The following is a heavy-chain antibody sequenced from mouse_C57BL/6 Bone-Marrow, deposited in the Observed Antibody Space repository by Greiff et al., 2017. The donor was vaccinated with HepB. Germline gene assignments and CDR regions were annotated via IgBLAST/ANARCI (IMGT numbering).Heavy chain of an antibody. D-gene: IGHD1-1*01. V-gene: IGHV1-26*01. CDR3: ARWHYYGSSLYAMDY. J-gene: IGHJ4*01. CDR1: GYTFTDYY. Sequence: EVKLQQSGPELVKPGASVKISCKASGYTFTDYYMNWVKQSHGKSLEWIGDINPNNGGTSYNQKFKGKATLTVDKSSSTAYMELRSLTSEDSAVYYCARWHYYGSSLYAMDYWGQGTSVTVSS. CDR2: INPNNGGT.